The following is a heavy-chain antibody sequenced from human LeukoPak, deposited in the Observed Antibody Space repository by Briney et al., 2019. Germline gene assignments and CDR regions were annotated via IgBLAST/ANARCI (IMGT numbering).Heavy chain of an antibody. CDR3: ARVVHCSSTSCYRGLRHSDGGYYFDY. CDR2: IIPIFGTA. Sequence: GSSVKVSCKASGGTFSSYAISWVRQAPGQGLEWMGGIIPIFGTADYAQKFQGRVTITTDESTSTAYMELSSLRSEDTAVYYCARVVHCSSTSCYRGLRHSDGGYYFDYWGQGTLVTVSS. J-gene: IGHJ4*02. V-gene: IGHV1-69*05. CDR1: GGTFSSYA. D-gene: IGHD2-2*02.